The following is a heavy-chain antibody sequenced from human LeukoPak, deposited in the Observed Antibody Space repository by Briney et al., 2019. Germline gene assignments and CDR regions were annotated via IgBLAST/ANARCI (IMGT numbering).Heavy chain of an antibody. V-gene: IGHV1-2*02. Sequence: ASVTVSYKASGFTFTGYYMHWVRQAPGQGREWMGWINPNSGGTNYAQKFQGRVTMTRDTSISTAYMELSRLRSDDTAVYYCARDMAAAASVDYWGQGTLVTVSS. D-gene: IGHD6-13*01. CDR2: INPNSGGT. CDR3: ARDMAAAASVDY. CDR1: GFTFTGYY. J-gene: IGHJ4*02.